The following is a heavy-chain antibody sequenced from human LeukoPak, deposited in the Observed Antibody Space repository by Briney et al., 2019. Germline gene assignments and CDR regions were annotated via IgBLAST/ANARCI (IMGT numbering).Heavy chain of an antibody. CDR3: ATDHSMANTAWWFDP. Sequence: ASVKVSCKAPGYTFTGYYMHWVRQAPGQGLEWMGWINPNSGGTNYAQKFQGRVAMTRDTSISTAYMELSRLRSEDTAFYYCATDHSMANTAWWFDPWGQGTLVTVSS. J-gene: IGHJ5*02. D-gene: IGHD5-24*01. CDR2: INPNSGGT. CDR1: GYTFTGYY. V-gene: IGHV1-2*02.